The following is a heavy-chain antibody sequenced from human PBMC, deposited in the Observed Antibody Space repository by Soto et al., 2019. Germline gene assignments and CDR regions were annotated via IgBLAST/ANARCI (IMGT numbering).Heavy chain of an antibody. CDR3: ATIVVVPAAMPDYYYYYGMDV. CDR1: GGTFSSYA. J-gene: IGHJ6*01. CDR2: IIPIFGTA. D-gene: IGHD2-2*01. Sequence: SVKVSCKASGGTFSSYAISWVRQAPGQGLEWMGGIIPIFGTANYAQKFQGRVTITADESTSTAYMELSSLRSEDTAVYYCATIVVVPAAMPDYYYYYGMDVWGQGTTVTVSS. V-gene: IGHV1-69*13.